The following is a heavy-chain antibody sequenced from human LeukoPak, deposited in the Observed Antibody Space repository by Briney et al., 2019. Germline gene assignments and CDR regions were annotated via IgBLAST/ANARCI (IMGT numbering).Heavy chain of an antibody. CDR3: ATAYGLPGNRFDP. Sequence: ASVKVSCKVSGYTLTELSMHWVRQAPGKGLEWMGGFDPEDGETIYAQKFLGRVTMTEDTSTDTAYMELSSLRSEDTAVYYCATAYGLPGNRFDPWGQGTLVTVSS. V-gene: IGHV1-24*01. CDR2: FDPEDGET. J-gene: IGHJ5*02. CDR1: GYTLTELS. D-gene: IGHD7-27*01.